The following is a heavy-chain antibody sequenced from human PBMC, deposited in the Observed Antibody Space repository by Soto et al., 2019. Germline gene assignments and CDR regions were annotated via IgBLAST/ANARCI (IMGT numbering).Heavy chain of an antibody. D-gene: IGHD4-4*01. CDR3: ARGRVYSNPYYYYYGMDV. Sequence: SETLSLTCAVYGGSFSGYYWSWIRQPPGKGLEWIGEINHSGSTNYNPSLKSRVTISVDTSKNQFSLKLSSVTAADTAVYYCARGRVYSNPYYYYYGMDVWGQGTTATVSS. J-gene: IGHJ6*02. CDR1: GGSFSGYY. CDR2: INHSGST. V-gene: IGHV4-34*01.